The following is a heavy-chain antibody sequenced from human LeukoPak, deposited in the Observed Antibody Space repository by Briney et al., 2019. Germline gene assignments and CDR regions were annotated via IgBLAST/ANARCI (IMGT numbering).Heavy chain of an antibody. CDR3: ARRYSSSWYVLPDY. CDR1: GYSFTSYW. D-gene: IGHD6-13*01. CDR2: IDPSDSYT. J-gene: IGHJ4*02. Sequence: KDGESLKISCKGSGYSFTSYWISWVRQMPGKGLEWMGRIDPSDSYTNYSPSFQGHVTISADKSISTAYLQWSSLKASDTAMYYCARRYSSSWYVLPDYWGQGTLVTVSS. V-gene: IGHV5-10-1*01.